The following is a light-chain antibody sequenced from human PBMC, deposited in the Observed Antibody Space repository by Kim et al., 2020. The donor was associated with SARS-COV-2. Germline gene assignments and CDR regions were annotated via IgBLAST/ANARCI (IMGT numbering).Light chain of an antibody. Sequence: SPGERATLSGRASQSVSSTFLVWYKQQPGQAPRTLIFATSSRAIGIPNRFKGSGSGTDFTLTISRLEPEDFAMYYCQYYDSSRWTFGQGTKVDIK. CDR3: QYYDSSRWT. CDR1: QSVSSTF. CDR2: ATS. V-gene: IGKV3-20*01. J-gene: IGKJ1*01.